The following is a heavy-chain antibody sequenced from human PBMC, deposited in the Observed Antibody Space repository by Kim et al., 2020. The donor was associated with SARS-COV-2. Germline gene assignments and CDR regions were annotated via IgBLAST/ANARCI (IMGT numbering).Heavy chain of an antibody. J-gene: IGHJ4*02. Sequence: SVKGRFTISRDQAKNPLYLQMDSLRTEDTAVYYCAKRGQHCISGSCPFEFGGQGTLVTVS. D-gene: IGHD2-15*01. V-gene: IGHV3-23*01. CDR3: AKRGQHCISGSCPFEF.